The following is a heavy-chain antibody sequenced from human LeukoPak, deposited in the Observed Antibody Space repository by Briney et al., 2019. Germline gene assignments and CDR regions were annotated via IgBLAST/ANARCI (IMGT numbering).Heavy chain of an antibody. CDR1: GFTLSSYA. J-gene: IGHJ4*02. Sequence: GGSLRLSCAASGFTLSSYAMSWVRQAPGKGLEWVSGISGSGDNTYYADSVKGRFTISRDNSKNTLYVQVNSLGTEDTAAYYCAKGSYYDSSGSFYFGYWGQGTLVTVSS. D-gene: IGHD3-22*01. CDR2: ISGSGDNT. V-gene: IGHV3-23*01. CDR3: AKGSYYDSSGSFYFGY.